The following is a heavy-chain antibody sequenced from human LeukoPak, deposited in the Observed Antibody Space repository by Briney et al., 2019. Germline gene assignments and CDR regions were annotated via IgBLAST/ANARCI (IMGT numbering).Heavy chain of an antibody. CDR2: INTYSGNT. CDR1: GYTFTSYG. J-gene: IGHJ4*02. Sequence: ASVKVSCKASGYTFTSYGITWVRQAPGQGLEWMGWINTYSGNTNYVQKLQGRVTMTTDTSTSTAYMELRSLRSDDTAVYYCARNSHGYSSGWLQFNFDYWGQGTLVTVSS. V-gene: IGHV1-18*01. CDR3: ARNSHGYSSGWLQFNFDY. D-gene: IGHD6-19*01.